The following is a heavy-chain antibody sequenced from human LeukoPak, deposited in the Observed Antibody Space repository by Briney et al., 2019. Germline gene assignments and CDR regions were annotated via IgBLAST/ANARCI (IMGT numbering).Heavy chain of an antibody. V-gene: IGHV3-33*01. CDR3: ARGGYYVWGSYPIDY. Sequence: PGGSLRLSCAASGXTFSSYGMHWVRQAPGKGLEWVAVIWYDGSNKYYADSVKGRFTISRDNSKNTLYLQMNSLRAEDTAVYYCARGGYYVWGSYPIDYWGQGTLVTVSS. J-gene: IGHJ4*02. CDR2: IWYDGSNK. CDR1: GXTFSSYG. D-gene: IGHD3-16*02.